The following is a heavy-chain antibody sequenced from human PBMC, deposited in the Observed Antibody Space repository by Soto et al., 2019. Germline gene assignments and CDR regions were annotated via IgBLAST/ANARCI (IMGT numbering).Heavy chain of an antibody. V-gene: IGHV3-30-3*01. CDR2: TSHAGGSE. Sequence: QVQLVESGGGVVQPGRSLRLSCAASGFAFSSYAMHWVRQAPGKGLEWLSLTSHAGGSEYYADSVKGRFTISRDNSRNTLYLQMNSLRAEDTTVYYCARDLNTSGWKTLDYWGQGTLVTVSS. J-gene: IGHJ4*02. CDR3: ARDLNTSGWKTLDY. D-gene: IGHD6-19*01. CDR1: GFAFSSYA.